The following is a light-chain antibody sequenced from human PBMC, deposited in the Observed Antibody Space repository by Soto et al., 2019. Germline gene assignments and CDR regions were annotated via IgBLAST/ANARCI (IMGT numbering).Light chain of an antibody. J-gene: IGKJ5*01. CDR2: AAS. CDR1: QSIGNY. CDR3: QQYNNWPIT. V-gene: IGKV3-15*01. Sequence: TQSPATLSLSPGEGATLSCRASQSIGNYLAWYQQKPGQAPRLLIFAASTRATAIPARFSGSGSGTEFTLTITSLQSEDFAVYYCQQYNNWPITFGQGTRLEI.